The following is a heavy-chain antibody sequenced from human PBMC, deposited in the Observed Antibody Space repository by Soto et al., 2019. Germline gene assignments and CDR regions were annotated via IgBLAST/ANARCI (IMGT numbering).Heavy chain of an antibody. J-gene: IGHJ4*02. CDR2: IYYSGSS. Sequence: PSETLSLTCTVSGGSISGYYWSWIRQHPGKGLEWIAYIYYSGSSNSNPSLKSRVTISVDTSKNQFSLKLSSVTAADTAVYYCARHSNEYRKSLDYWGQGTLVTVSS. CDR3: ARHSNEYRKSLDY. CDR1: GGSISGYY. V-gene: IGHV4-59*08. D-gene: IGHD1-1*01.